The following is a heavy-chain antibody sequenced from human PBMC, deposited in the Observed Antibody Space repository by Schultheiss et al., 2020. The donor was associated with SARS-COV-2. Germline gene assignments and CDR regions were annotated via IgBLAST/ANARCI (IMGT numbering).Heavy chain of an antibody. CDR1: DYSIRSDYY. D-gene: IGHD5-18*01. CDR2: INHSGST. Sequence: SETLSLTCAVSDYSIRSDYYWGWIRQPPGKGLEWIGEINHSGSTNYNPSLKSRVTISVDTSKNQFSLKLSSVTAADTAVYYCAREDRGYSYGFDYWGQGTLVTVSS. J-gene: IGHJ4*02. CDR3: AREDRGYSYGFDY. V-gene: IGHV4-38-2*02.